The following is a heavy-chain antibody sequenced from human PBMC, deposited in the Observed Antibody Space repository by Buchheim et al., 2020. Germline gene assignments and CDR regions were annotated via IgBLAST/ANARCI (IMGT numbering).Heavy chain of an antibody. V-gene: IGHV3-30*04. CDR3: ARQRGGLGYFDY. D-gene: IGHD3-16*01. CDR1: GFTFSSYA. J-gene: IGHJ4*02. Sequence: QVQLVESGGGVVQPGRSLRLSCAASGFTFSSYAMHWVRQAPGKGLEWVAIISYDGSNKYYADSVKGRFTISRDNSKNTLYLQMNSLRPEDTAVYYCARQRGGLGYFDYWGQGTL. CDR2: ISYDGSNK.